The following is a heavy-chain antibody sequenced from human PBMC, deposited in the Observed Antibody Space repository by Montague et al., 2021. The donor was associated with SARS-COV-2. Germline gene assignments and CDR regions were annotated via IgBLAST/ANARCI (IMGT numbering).Heavy chain of an antibody. Sequence: CAISGDSVSSQSVAWNWHTPSPSRGLELLGRTYFRSKWDSDYAESVKRRLVITPDTSKNQVSLQLNSVIPEDTAVYFCASSGITLTGLDAFDIWGQGTMVTVSS. D-gene: IGHD3-9*01. V-gene: IGHV6-1*01. CDR3: ASSGITLTGLDAFDI. CDR1: GDSVSSQSVA. CDR2: TYFRSKWDS. J-gene: IGHJ3*02.